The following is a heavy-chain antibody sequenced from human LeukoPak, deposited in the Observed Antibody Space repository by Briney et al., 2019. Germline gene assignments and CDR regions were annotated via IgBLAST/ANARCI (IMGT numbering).Heavy chain of an antibody. CDR1: GGSFSGYY. CDR2: INHSGST. J-gene: IGHJ4*02. Sequence: SETLSLTCAVYGGSFSGYYWSWIRQPPGKGLEWIGEINHSGSTNYNPPLKSRVTISVDTSKNQFSLKLSSVTAADTAVYYCARLTGYSSGLDYWGQGTLVTVSS. CDR3: ARLTGYSSGLDY. V-gene: IGHV4-34*01. D-gene: IGHD6-19*01.